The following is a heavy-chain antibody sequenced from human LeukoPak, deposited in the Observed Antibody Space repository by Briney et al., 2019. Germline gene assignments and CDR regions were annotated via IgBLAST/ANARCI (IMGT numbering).Heavy chain of an antibody. D-gene: IGHD3-9*01. J-gene: IGHJ4*02. V-gene: IGHV3-30*18. Sequence: GRSLRLSCAASGFTFSSYGMHWVRQAPGKGLEWVAVISYDGSNKYSADSVKGRFTISRDNSKNTLYLQMNSLRAEDTAVYYCAKAGRYFDWLSLDYWGQGTLVTVSS. CDR3: AKAGRYFDWLSLDY. CDR2: ISYDGSNK. CDR1: GFTFSSYG.